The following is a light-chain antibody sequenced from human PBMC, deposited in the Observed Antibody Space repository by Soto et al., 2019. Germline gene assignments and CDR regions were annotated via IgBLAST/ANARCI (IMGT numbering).Light chain of an antibody. Sequence: DIQMTQSPSSLSASVGDRVTITCRASQSIASYLNWYQQRPRKAPKLLIHAASTLQSGVPSRFSGSESESGTDFTLTISSLQPEDFATYYCQQSYTSPHFGQGTKLEIK. J-gene: IGKJ2*01. CDR3: QQSYTSPH. V-gene: IGKV1-39*01. CDR1: QSIASY. CDR2: AAS.